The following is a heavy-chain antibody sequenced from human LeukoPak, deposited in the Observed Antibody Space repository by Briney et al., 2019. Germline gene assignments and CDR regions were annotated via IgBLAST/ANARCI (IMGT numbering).Heavy chain of an antibody. CDR1: GGSFSGYY. CDR3: ARGGYYYDSSGYYALMV. V-gene: IGHV4-59*10. Sequence: SETLSLTCAVYGGSFSGYYWSWIRQPPGKGLEWIGRIYTSGSTNYNPSLKSRVTMSVDTSKNQFSLKLSSVTAADTAVYYCARGGYYYDSSGYYALMVWGQGTLITVSS. D-gene: IGHD3-22*01. CDR2: IYTSGST. J-gene: IGHJ4*02.